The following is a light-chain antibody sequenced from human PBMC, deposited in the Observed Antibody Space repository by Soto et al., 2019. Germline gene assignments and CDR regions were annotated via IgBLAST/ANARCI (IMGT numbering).Light chain of an antibody. Sequence: DIQVTQSPPTLSASVGDRVTITCRASQSISGRLAWYQQKPGKAPKLLIHDASSLERGVPSRFSGSGSGTDFTLIISSLQLDDFATYYCQQSYSTPQSFGQGTKVDIK. J-gene: IGKJ2*01. CDR3: QQSYSTPQS. V-gene: IGKV1-5*01. CDR2: DAS. CDR1: QSISGR.